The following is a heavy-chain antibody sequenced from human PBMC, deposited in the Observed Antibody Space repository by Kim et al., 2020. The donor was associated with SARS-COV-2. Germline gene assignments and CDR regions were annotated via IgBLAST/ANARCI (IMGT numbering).Heavy chain of an antibody. CDR2: IYYSGST. J-gene: IGHJ4*02. D-gene: IGHD3-10*01. V-gene: IGHV4-31*03. Sequence: SETLSLTCTVSGGSISSGGYYWSWIRQHPGKGLEWIGYIYYSGSTYYNPSLKSRVTISVDTSKNQFSLKLSSVTAADTAVYYCARRGMVRGLHWGQGTLVTVSS. CDR1: GGSISSGGYY. CDR3: ARRGMVRGLH.